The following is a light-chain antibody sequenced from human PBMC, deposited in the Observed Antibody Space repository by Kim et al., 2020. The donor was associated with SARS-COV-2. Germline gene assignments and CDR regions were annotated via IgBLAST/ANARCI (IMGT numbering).Light chain of an antibody. CDR2: SKN. CDR1: SLRNWH. CDR3: NCRDNSHNVM. V-gene: IGLV3-19*01. Sequence: VALGQTVTITGQGDSLRNWHGSWFQQKPGQAPRLVIYSKNNRPSGIPDRFSGFTSGDTASLTITGAQAEDEADYYCNCRDNSHNVMFGGGTQLTVL. J-gene: IGLJ3*02.